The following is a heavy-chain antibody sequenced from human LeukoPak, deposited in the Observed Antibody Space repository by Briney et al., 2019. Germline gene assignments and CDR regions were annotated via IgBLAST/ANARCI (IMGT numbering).Heavy chain of an antibody. CDR2: ISSSSSTI. D-gene: IGHD4-17*01. Sequence: GGSLRLSCAASGFTFSSYSMNWVRQAPGKGLEWVSYISSSSSTIYYADSVKGRFTISRDNSKNTLYVQMNSLRVEDTAVYYCAKIAPWGAVTTTDGFDYWGQGTLVTVSP. V-gene: IGHV3-48*01. J-gene: IGHJ4*02. CDR1: GFTFSSYS. CDR3: AKIAPWGAVTTTDGFDY.